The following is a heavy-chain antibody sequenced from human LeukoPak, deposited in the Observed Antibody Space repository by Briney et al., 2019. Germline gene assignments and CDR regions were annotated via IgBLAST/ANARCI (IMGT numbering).Heavy chain of an antibody. CDR2: IYAGGSI. CDR1: GFTVSSNY. J-gene: IGHJ4*02. V-gene: IGHV3-66*01. D-gene: IGHD2-2*01. CDR3: ARGYCSSTSCFDY. Sequence: PGGSLRLSCAASGFTVSSNYMSWVRQAPGKGLEWVSVIYAGGSIYYADSVKGRFTISRDNSKNTLYLQMNSLRAEDTAVYYCARGYCSSTSCFDYWGQGTLVTVSS.